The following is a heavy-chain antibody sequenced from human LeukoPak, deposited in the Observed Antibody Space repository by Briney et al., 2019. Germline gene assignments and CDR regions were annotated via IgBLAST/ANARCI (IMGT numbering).Heavy chain of an antibody. J-gene: IGHJ4*02. V-gene: IGHV3-48*02. CDR3: AGCMSSCFYEE. Sequence: PGGSLRLSCTASGFFFSSYSMDWVRQAPGKGLEWLSYISSSGSPIHYADSVKGRFIISRDNAKNSLYLQMSNLTDEDTAVYYCAGCMSSCFYEEWGQGTLVIVSS. CDR2: ISSSGSPI. CDR1: GFFFSSYS. D-gene: IGHD3-22*01.